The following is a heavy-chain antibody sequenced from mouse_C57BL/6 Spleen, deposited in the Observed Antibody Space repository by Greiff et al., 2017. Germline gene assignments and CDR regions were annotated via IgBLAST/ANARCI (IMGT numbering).Heavy chain of an antibody. CDR3: ARPPYYGNYGFAY. CDR2: IYPRDGST. V-gene: IGHV1-85*01. D-gene: IGHD2-10*01. CDR1: GYTFTSYD. Sequence: VQLQQSGPELVKPGASVKLSCKASGYTFTSYDINWVKQRPGPGLEWIGWIYPRDGSTKYNEKFKGKATLTVDTSSSTAYMELHSLTSEDSAVYFCARPPYYGNYGFAYWGQGTLVTVSA. J-gene: IGHJ3*01.